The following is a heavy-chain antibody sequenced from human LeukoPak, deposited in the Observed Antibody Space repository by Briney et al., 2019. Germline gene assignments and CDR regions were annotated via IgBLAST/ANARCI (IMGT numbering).Heavy chain of an antibody. CDR3: ARDLYYHDNRGYLGPGDY. J-gene: IGHJ4*02. D-gene: IGHD3-22*01. CDR1: GFIFSSSG. CDR2: IRFDGSNK. Sequence: GGSLRLSCAASGFIFSSSGMHWVRQAPGKGLEWVAIIRFDGSNKYYTDSVKGRFTISRDNSKNMLYLQVDSLRAEDTAVYYCARDLYYHDNRGYLGPGDYWGQGTRVIVFS. V-gene: IGHV3-30*02.